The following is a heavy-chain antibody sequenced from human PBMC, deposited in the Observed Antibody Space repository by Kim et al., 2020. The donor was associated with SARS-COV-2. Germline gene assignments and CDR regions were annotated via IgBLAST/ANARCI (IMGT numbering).Heavy chain of an antibody. D-gene: IGHD1-1*01. Sequence: GESLKISCKGSGYSFTSYWISWVRQMPGKGLEWMGRIDPSDSYTNYSPSFQGHVTISADKSITTAYLQWSSLKASDTAMYYCATLSGTTGHSHFDYWAWEPWSPSPQ. CDR3: ATLSGTTGHSHFDY. V-gene: IGHV5-10-1*01. CDR2: IDPSDSYT. J-gene: IGHJ4*02. CDR1: GYSFTSYW.